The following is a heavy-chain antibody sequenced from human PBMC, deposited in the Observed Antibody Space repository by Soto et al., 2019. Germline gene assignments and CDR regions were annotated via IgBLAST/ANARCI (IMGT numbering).Heavy chain of an antibody. Sequence: QVQLQESGPGLVKPSQTLYLTCTVSGGSISSGGYYWSWIRQHPGKGLEWIGYIYCSGSTYYNPSLKSRVTISVDKAKNQCSLKLSSLTAADTALYYCARVSCSDGSCYSHDAFDIWGQGTMVTVSS. CDR2: IYCSGST. D-gene: IGHD2-15*01. CDR3: ARVSCSDGSCYSHDAFDI. J-gene: IGHJ3*02. CDR1: GGSISSGGYY. V-gene: IGHV4-31*03.